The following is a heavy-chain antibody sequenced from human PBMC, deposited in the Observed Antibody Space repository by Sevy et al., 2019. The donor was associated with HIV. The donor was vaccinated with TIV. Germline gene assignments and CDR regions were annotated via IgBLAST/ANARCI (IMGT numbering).Heavy chain of an antibody. Sequence: QLGGSLRLSCAASGFTVSSSYMSWVRQAPGKGLEWVSILYSGGSTYYADSVKGRFTISRDNSQNTLYLQMNNLRAEDTAVYYCATAMYDKRFHHWGQGTLVTVSS. V-gene: IGHV3-53*01. CDR2: LYSGGST. J-gene: IGHJ1*01. CDR1: GFTVSSSY. CDR3: ATAMYDKRFHH. D-gene: IGHD3-9*01.